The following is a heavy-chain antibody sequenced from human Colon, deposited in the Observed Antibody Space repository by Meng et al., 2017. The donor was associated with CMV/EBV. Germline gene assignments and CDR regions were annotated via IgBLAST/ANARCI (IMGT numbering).Heavy chain of an antibody. CDR2: VSYDGNTK. CDR1: GFTFNTYA. J-gene: IGHJ4*02. D-gene: IGHD2-2*01. CDR3: AKGGSSSSYGRVDY. Sequence: QVQLVESGGGVVQPGRSLRLSCAVSGFTFNTYAMHWVRQAPGKGLEWVAVVSYDGNTKFSADSEKGRFTISRDNSKNMVYLQMDSLGPEDTAVYYCAKGGSSSSYGRVDYWGQGTLVTVSS. V-gene: IGHV3-30*18.